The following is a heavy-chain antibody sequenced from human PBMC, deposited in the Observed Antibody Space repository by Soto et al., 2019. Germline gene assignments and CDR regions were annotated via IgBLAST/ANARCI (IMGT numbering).Heavy chain of an antibody. CDR1: GFSFRTYA. V-gene: IGHV3-23*01. J-gene: IGHJ5*02. CDR3: AKIAEAVAGTVYAS. CDR2: ISGSGGRT. D-gene: IGHD6-19*01. Sequence: GGSLRLSCAASGFSFRTYAMGWVRQAPGKGLEWVSGISGSGGRTYYADSMKGRFTISRDNSKNTVYLQVNSLRAEDTAVYYCAKIAEAVAGTVYASWGQRTLVTVSS.